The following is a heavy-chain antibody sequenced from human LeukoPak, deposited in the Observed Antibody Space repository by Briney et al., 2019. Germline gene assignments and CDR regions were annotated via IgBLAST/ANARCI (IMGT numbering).Heavy chain of an antibody. V-gene: IGHV4-34*01. CDR3: ARGRWELLEYFDY. J-gene: IGHJ4*02. D-gene: IGHD1-26*01. CDR2: INHSGST. CDR1: GGSFSGCY. Sequence: SETLSLTCAVYGGSFSGCYWSWIRQPPGKGLEWIGEINHSGSTNYNPSLKSRVTISVDTSKNQFSLKLSSVTAADTAVYYCARGRWELLEYFDYWGQGTLVTVSS.